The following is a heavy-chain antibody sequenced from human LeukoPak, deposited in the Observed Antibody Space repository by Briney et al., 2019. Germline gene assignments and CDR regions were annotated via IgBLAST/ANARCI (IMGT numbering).Heavy chain of an antibody. J-gene: IGHJ5*02. Sequence: SVKVSCKASGGTFSSYAISWVRQAPGQGLEWMGRIIPILGIAYYAQKFQGRVTITADKSTSTAYMELSSLRSEDTAVYYCASSHYDSSGYPRPDPWGQGTLVTVSS. CDR2: IIPILGIA. CDR1: GGTFSSYA. CDR3: ASSHYDSSGYPRPDP. D-gene: IGHD3-22*01. V-gene: IGHV1-69*04.